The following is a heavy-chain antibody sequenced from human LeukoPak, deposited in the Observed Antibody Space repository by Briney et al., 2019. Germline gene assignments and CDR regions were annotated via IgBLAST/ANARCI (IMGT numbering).Heavy chain of an antibody. J-gene: IGHJ4*02. CDR2: ISGDKSHT. CDR3: AKDRGSSGHGSIDY. CDR1: GFTFSTYW. Sequence: PGGSLRLSCAGSGFTFSTYWIHWVRQAPGQGLVWVSGISGDKSHTAYADSVKGRFTISRDNAKNTLHLQMNSLRAEDTAVYYCAKDRGSSGHGSIDYWGQGTLVTVSS. V-gene: IGHV3-74*01. D-gene: IGHD6-19*01.